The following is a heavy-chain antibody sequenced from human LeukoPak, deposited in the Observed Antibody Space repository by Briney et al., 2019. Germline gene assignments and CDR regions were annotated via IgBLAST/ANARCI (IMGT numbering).Heavy chain of an antibody. CDR1: GGSFNGYY. D-gene: IGHD4-17*01. CDR3: ARAQATNDYGDYSRGY. J-gene: IGHJ4*02. CDR2: INHSGST. Sequence: SETLSLTCAVYGGSFNGYYWGWIRQPPGKGLEWIGEINHSGSTNYNPSLKSRVTISVDTSKNQFSLKLSSVTAADTAVYYCARAQATNDYGDYSRGYWGQGTLVTVSS. V-gene: IGHV4-34*01.